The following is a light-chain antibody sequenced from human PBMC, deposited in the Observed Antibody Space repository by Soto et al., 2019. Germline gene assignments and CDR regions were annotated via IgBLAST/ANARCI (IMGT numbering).Light chain of an antibody. Sequence: ETVMTQSPVTLSVSPGAGATLSCRASQTINNNLAWYQQKPGQAPRLLIYGASRRATGVPARFSGSGSGTEFTLTISSLQSEDFAVYYCLHYNNGPRFGQGTKVYVK. V-gene: IGKV3-15*01. CDR3: LHYNNGPR. CDR1: QTINNN. J-gene: IGKJ1*01. CDR2: GAS.